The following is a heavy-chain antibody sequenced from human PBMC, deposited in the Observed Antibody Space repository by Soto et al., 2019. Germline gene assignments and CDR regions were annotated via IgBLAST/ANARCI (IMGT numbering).Heavy chain of an antibody. CDR3: ASYSSGWYAVSD. CDR1: VGSISGYY. J-gene: IGHJ4*02. D-gene: IGHD6-19*01. V-gene: IGHV4-59*01. CDR2: IYYDGST. Sequence: SETLSLTCIVSVGSISGYYWSWIRQPPGKGLEWIGYIYYDGSTNYNPSRKSRVTISIDTSKNQFSLKLSSVTAAVTAVYYCASYSSGWYAVSDWGQGTLVTVSS.